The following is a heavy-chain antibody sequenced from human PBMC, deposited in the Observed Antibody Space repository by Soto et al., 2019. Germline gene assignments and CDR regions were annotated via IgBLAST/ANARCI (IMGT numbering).Heavy chain of an antibody. D-gene: IGHD3-16*01. J-gene: IGHJ4*02. Sequence: QVQLVESGGGVVQPGRSLRLSCAASGFTFSSYGMHWVRQAPGKGLEWVAVISYDGSNKYYADSVKGRFTISRDNSKNTLYLQMNSLRAEDTAVYYCATGRTMITFLTPMDYWGQGTLVTVSS. CDR2: ISYDGSNK. V-gene: IGHV3-30*03. CDR1: GFTFSSYG. CDR3: ATGRTMITFLTPMDY.